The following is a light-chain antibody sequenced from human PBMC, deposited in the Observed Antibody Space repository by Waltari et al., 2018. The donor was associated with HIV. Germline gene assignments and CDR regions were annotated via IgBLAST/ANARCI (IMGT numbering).Light chain of an antibody. Sequence: EIVLTQSPDTLSLSPGEGATLSCRASQSLRRTYLAWYQQKPGQAPRLLIYGASTRATGIPDRFSGRGSGPDFTLTISRLEPEDFAVYYCQQYDNSPVTFGQGTRLEIK. CDR1: QSLRRTY. V-gene: IGKV3-20*01. CDR2: GAS. J-gene: IGKJ5*01. CDR3: QQYDNSPVT.